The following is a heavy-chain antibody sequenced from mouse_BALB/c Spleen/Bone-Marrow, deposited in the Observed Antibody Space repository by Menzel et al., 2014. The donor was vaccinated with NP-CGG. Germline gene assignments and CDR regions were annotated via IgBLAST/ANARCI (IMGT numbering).Heavy chain of an antibody. CDR1: CYTFTSYW. Sequence: QVQLQQTGAELAKPGASVKMSCKDSCYTFTSYWMHWVKQRPGQGLEWIGYINPGNGYTEYNKKFKYKATLTADKSASTAYMQLSSLTSEDSAVYYCAIMTYYAMDYWGQGTSVTVSS. CDR3: AIMTYYAMDY. V-gene: IGHV1-7*01. J-gene: IGHJ4*01. CDR2: INPGNGYT.